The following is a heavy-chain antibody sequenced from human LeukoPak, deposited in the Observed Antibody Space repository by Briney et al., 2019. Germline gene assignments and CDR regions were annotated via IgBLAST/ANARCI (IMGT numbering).Heavy chain of an antibody. D-gene: IGHD1-26*01. V-gene: IGHV3-48*02. J-gene: IGHJ4*02. CDR3: ARGSNIVGTTTYFDF. CDR1: GFTFSSYV. Sequence: GGSLRLSCAASGFTFSSYVMGWVRQAPGKGLEWVSYISSSSSTIYYADSVKGRFSVSRDNAKNSLYLQMNSLRDEDTAVFYCARGSNIVGTTTYFDFWGQGTLVTVSS. CDR2: ISSSSSTI.